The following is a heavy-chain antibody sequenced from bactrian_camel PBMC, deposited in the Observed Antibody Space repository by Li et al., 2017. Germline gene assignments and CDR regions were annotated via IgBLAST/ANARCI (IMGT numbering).Heavy chain of an antibody. V-gene: IGHV3S40*01. CDR2: IYAGGSRT. J-gene: IGHJ4*01. D-gene: IGHD1*01. CDR1: GDTDKSHC. CDR3: AADEMGCIENVY. Sequence: VQLVESGGGSVQTGGSLTLSCALSGDTDKSHCMGWLRQAPGKEREGVAAIYAGGSRTYYGDSVKGRFLITRDNDKNTVYLQMNSLKPEDTAMYYCAADEMGCIENVYRGQGTQVTVS.